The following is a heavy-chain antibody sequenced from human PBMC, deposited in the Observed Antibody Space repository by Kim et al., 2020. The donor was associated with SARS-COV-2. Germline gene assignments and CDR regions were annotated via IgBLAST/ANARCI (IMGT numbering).Heavy chain of an antibody. J-gene: IGHJ4*02. D-gene: IGHD3-22*01. CDR3: ARGAYYDLYYFDY. V-gene: IGHV4-59*09. Sequence: YNPSLKSRVTISVDTSKNQFSLRLSSVTAADTAVYYCARGAYYDLYYFDYWGQGILVTVSS.